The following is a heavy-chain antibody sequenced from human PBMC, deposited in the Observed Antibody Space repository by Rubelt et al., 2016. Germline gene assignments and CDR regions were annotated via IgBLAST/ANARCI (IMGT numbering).Heavy chain of an antibody. J-gene: IGHJ6*02. CDR3: ARGGDDSSSWFIYYYGMDV. V-gene: IGHV3-48*01. CDR2: ISSSSTI. Sequence: SMNWVRQAPGKGLEWVSYISSSSTIYYADSVKGRFTISRDNAKNSLYLQMNSLRAEDTAVYYCARGGDDSSSWFIYYYGMDVWGQGTAVTVSS. D-gene: IGHD6-13*01. CDR1: S.